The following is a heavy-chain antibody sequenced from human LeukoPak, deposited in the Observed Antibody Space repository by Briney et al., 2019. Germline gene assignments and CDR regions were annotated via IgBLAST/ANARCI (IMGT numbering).Heavy chain of an antibody. CDR3: ARSGGWFDP. D-gene: IGHD3-10*01. CDR2: IYYSGST. J-gene: IGHJ5*02. Sequence: PSETLSPTCTVSGGSISSSSYYWGWIRQPPGKGLEWIGSIYYSGSTYYNPSLKSRVTISVDTSKNQFSLKLSSVTAADTAVYYCARSGGWFDPWGQGTLVTVSS. CDR1: GGSISSSSYY. V-gene: IGHV4-39*01.